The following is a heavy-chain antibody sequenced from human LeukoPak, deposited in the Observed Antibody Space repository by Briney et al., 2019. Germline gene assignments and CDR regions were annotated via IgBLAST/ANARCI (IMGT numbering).Heavy chain of an antibody. CDR3: AKEYHPYGDYLSDAFDI. J-gene: IGHJ3*02. CDR1: GFTFDDYA. V-gene: IGHV3-9*03. D-gene: IGHD4-17*01. CDR2: ISWNSGSI. Sequence: RTGGSLRLSCAASGFTFDDYAMHWVRHAPGKGLEWVSGISWNSGSIGYADSVKGRFTISRDNAKNSLYLQMNSLRAEDMALYYCAKEYHPYGDYLSDAFDIWGQGTMVTVSS.